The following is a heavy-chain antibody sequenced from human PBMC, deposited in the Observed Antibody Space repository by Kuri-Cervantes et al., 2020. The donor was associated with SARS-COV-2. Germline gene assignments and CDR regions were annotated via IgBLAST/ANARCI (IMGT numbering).Heavy chain of an antibody. CDR1: GFTFSDYY. CDR3: ATYDSSGSDYYYYMDV. D-gene: IGHD3-22*01. CDR2: ISSSGSTI. J-gene: IGHJ6*03. Sequence: GESLKISCAASGFTFSDYYMSWIRQAPGKGLEWVSYISSSGSTIYYADSVKGRFTISRDNAKNSLYLQMNSLRAEDTAVYYCATYDSSGSDYYYYMDVWGKGTTVTVSS. V-gene: IGHV3-11*04.